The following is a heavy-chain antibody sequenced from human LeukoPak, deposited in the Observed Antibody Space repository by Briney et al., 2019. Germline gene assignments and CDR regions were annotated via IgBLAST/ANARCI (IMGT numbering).Heavy chain of an antibody. CDR2: IYHSGST. CDR1: GYSISSGYY. D-gene: IGHD6-13*01. Sequence: SETLSLTCTVSGYSISSGYYWGWIRQPPGKGLEWIGSIYHSGSTYYNPSLKSRVTISVDTSKNQFSLKLSSVTAADTAVYYCARGRGAAGIPGLSDYWGQGTLVTVSS. J-gene: IGHJ4*02. V-gene: IGHV4-38-2*02. CDR3: ARGRGAAGIPGLSDY.